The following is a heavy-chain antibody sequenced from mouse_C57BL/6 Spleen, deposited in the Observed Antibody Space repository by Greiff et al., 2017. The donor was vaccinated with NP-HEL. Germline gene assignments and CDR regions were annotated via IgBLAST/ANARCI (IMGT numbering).Heavy chain of an antibody. CDR1: GFTFSSYA. V-gene: IGHV5-4*03. J-gene: IGHJ4*01. CDR3: ANYGSSYIYAMDY. Sequence: EVMLVESGGGLVKPGGSLKLSCAASGFTFSSYAMSWVRQTPEKRLEWVATISDGGSYTYYPDNVKGRFTISRDNAKNNLYLQMSHLKSEDTAMYYCANYGSSYIYAMDYWGQGTSVTVSS. CDR2: ISDGGSYT. D-gene: IGHD1-1*01.